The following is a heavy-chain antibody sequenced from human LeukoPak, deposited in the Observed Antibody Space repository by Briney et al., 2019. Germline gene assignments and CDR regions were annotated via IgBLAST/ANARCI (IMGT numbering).Heavy chain of an antibody. D-gene: IGHD3-10*01. J-gene: IGHJ4*02. CDR1: GFTFSSYS. V-gene: IGHV3-48*01. CDR3: ARDWDYYGSGSYSVAPTYFDY. CDR2: ISSGSSTI. Sequence: GGSLRLSCAASGFTFSSYSMNWVRQAPGKGLEWVSYISSGSSTIYYADSVKGRFTISRDNAKNSLYLQMNSLRAEDTAVYYCARDWDYYGSGSYSVAPTYFDYWGQGTLVTVSS.